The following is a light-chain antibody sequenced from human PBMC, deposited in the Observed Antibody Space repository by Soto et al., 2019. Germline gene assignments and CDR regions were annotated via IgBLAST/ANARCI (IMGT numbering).Light chain of an antibody. Sequence: EIVLTQSPATLSLSPGERATLSCRASQSVSSYLVWYQQKGGQAPRLLIYGASTRATGVPTRFSGSGSGTEFTLTISSLQSEDLAVYHCQQYNKWPQTFGQGTKV. CDR1: QSVSSY. CDR2: GAS. CDR3: QQYNKWPQT. J-gene: IGKJ1*01. V-gene: IGKV3-15*01.